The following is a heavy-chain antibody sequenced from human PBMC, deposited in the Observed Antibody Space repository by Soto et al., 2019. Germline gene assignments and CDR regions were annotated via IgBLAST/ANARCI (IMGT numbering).Heavy chain of an antibody. V-gene: IGHV3-23*01. Sequence: EVRLLESGGGLVQPGGSLRLSCAASGFTFSSYAMSWVRQAPGKGLEWVSGISGSGGSTYYADSVKGRFTISRDISKSTLYVQMNSLRAEDTAVYYCAKTGGYYYDMDVWGQGTTVIVSS. D-gene: IGHD3-10*01. J-gene: IGHJ6*02. CDR3: AKTGGYYYDMDV. CDR2: ISGSGGST. CDR1: GFTFSSYA.